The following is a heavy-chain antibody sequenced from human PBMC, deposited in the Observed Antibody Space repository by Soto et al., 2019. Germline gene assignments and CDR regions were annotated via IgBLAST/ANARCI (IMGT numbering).Heavy chain of an antibody. J-gene: IGHJ4*02. CDR3: ATRPHSSTIIPYLGVFDY. CDR1: GFTFRNYW. CDR2: IKQDGSET. Sequence: EVHLVESGGGLVQRGGSLRLSCAGSGFTFRNYWMSWVRQTPGKGLEWVANIKQDGSETYYADSVKGRFTISRDNARNSVFLQMINLRDDDTAIYRCATRPHSSTIIPYLGVFDYWGQGTVVSVSS. D-gene: IGHD1-26*01. V-gene: IGHV3-7*01.